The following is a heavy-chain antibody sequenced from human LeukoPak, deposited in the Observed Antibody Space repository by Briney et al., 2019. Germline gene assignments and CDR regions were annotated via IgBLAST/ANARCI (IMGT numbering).Heavy chain of an antibody. J-gene: IGHJ4*02. D-gene: IGHD3-22*01. CDR1: GFTFSDYY. CDR3: ARDLADSSGYYYDR. V-gene: IGHV3-11*01. CDR2: ISSSGSTI. Sequence: PGGSLRLSCAASGFTFSDYYMSWIRQAPGKGLEWVSYISSSGSTIYYADSVKGRFTISRDNAKNSLYLQMNSLRAEDTAVYYCARDLADSSGYYYDRWGQGTLVTVSS.